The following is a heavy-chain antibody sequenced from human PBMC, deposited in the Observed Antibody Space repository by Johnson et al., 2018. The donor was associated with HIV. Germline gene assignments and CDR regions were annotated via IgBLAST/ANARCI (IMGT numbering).Heavy chain of an antibody. J-gene: IGHJ3*02. CDR3: ARVGLGGVPWTLDI. V-gene: IGHV3-NL1*01. D-gene: IGHD2-8*02. CDR1: GFTFRSYA. Sequence: QVQLVESGGGVVQPGRSLRVSCAASGFTFRSYAMHWVRQAPGKGLEWVAVIYSGGSTYYADSVKGRFTISRDNSKNTLHLQMNGLGVDDTAVYYCARVGLGGVPWTLDIWGQGTMVTVSS. CDR2: IYSGGST.